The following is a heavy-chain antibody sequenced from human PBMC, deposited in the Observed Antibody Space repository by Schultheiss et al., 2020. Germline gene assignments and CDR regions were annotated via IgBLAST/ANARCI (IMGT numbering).Heavy chain of an antibody. Sequence: TLSLTCTVSGGSISSYYWSWLRQPPGKGLEWIGYLSYTGYTNSNPSLKSRVTISVDTSKNQFSLKLSSVTAADTAVYYCARMDYGSGSPRRGFDMWGQGTMVTVSS. J-gene: IGHJ3*02. D-gene: IGHD3-10*01. V-gene: IGHV4-59*01. CDR3: ARMDYGSGSPRRGFDM. CDR2: LSYTGYT. CDR1: GGSISSYY.